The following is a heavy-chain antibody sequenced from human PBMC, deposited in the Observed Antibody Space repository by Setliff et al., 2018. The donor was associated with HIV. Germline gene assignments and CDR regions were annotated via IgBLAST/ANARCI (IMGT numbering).Heavy chain of an antibody. D-gene: IGHD5-18*01. Sequence: PSETLSLTCTVSGDSTSSSSSYWGWIRQPPGKGLEWIGSIYYSGSTYYNPSLKSRVTISVDTSKNQFSLKLNSVTAADTAVCYCARTRGYTYGYIDSWAQGTLVTVSS. V-gene: IGHV4-39*01. J-gene: IGHJ4*02. CDR1: GDSTSSSSSY. CDR2: IYYSGST. CDR3: ARTRGYTYGYIDS.